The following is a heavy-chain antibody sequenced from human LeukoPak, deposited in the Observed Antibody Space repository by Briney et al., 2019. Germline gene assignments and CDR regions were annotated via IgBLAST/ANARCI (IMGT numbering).Heavy chain of an antibody. CDR2: ISWNSGSI. Sequence: GRSLRLSCAASGFTFDDYAMHWVRQAPGKGLEWVSGISWNSGSIGYADSVKGRFTISRDNSKNTLYLQMNSLRAEDTAVYYCAKDGVTGSGRHYFDYWGQGTLVTVSS. V-gene: IGHV3-9*01. D-gene: IGHD3-10*01. CDR3: AKDGVTGSGRHYFDY. CDR1: GFTFDDYA. J-gene: IGHJ4*02.